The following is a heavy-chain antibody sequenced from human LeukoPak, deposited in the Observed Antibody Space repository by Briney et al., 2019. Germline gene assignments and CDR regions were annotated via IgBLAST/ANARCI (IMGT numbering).Heavy chain of an antibody. CDR3: ARAKVNNYYYYYYYMDV. CDR2: MNPNSGNT. J-gene: IGHJ6*03. D-gene: IGHD1-1*01. Sequence: ASVKVSCTASGYTFTSYDINWVRQATGQGLEWMGWMNPNSGNTGYAQKFQGRVTITRNTSISTAYMELSSLRSEDTAVYYCARAKVNNYYYYYYYMDVWGKGTTVTVSS. V-gene: IGHV1-8*03. CDR1: GYTFTSYD.